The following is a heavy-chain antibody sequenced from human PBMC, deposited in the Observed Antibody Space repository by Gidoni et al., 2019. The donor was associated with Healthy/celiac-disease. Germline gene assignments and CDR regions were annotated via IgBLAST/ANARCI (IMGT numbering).Heavy chain of an antibody. V-gene: IGHV4-34*01. Sequence: QVQLQPCGAGLLRPSETLSLTCALYGASFSRYSCSWVLHPPGKGLEWIGDINHSGSTNYNPSLKSRVTISVDTSKNQFSLKLGSVTAADTAVEYCARTRGVTDYDFGSGYSGASLDTWFDPWGQGTLVTVSS. CDR2: INHSGST. J-gene: IGHJ5*02. D-gene: IGHD3-3*01. CDR1: GASFSRYS. CDR3: ARTRGVTDYDFGSGYSGASLDTWFDP.